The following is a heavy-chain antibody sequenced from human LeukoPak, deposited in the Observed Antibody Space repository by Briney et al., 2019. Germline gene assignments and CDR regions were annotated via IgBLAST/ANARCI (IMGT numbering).Heavy chain of an antibody. Sequence: SQTLSLTCTVSGGSISSGSYYWSWIRQPAGKGLEWIGRIYTSGSTNYNPSLKSRVTISVDTSTNQFSLKLSSVTAADTAVYYCARDRGLYSNYPVMIDPWGQGTLVTVSS. J-gene: IGHJ5*02. CDR3: ARDRGLYSNYPVMIDP. CDR1: GGSISSGSYY. CDR2: IYTSGST. D-gene: IGHD4-11*01. V-gene: IGHV4-61*02.